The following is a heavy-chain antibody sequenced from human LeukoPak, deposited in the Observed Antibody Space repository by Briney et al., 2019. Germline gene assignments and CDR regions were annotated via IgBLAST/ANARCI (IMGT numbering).Heavy chain of an antibody. J-gene: IGHJ4*02. Sequence: ASVKVSCKASGYTFTGYYMHWVRQAPGQGLEWMGWINPNSGGTNYAQKFQGRVTMTRDTSISTAYMELSSLRSEDTAVYYCAREEEVAVAGTFDYWGQGTLVTVSS. CDR3: AREEEVAVAGTFDY. V-gene: IGHV1-2*02. CDR1: GYTFTGYY. D-gene: IGHD6-19*01. CDR2: INPNSGGT.